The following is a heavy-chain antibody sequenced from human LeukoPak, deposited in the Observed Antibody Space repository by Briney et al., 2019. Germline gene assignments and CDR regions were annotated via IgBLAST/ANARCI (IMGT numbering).Heavy chain of an antibody. D-gene: IGHD2-2*01. J-gene: IGHJ6*03. Sequence: PGGSLRLSCAASGFTFSNYGMHWVRQAPGKGLEWVAFIRYDGSNKYYADSVKGRFTISRDNSKNTLYLQMNSLRAEDTAVYYCAKVIVVPAASPMDVWGKGTTVTVSS. CDR3: AKVIVVPAASPMDV. V-gene: IGHV3-30*02. CDR1: GFTFSNYG. CDR2: IRYDGSNK.